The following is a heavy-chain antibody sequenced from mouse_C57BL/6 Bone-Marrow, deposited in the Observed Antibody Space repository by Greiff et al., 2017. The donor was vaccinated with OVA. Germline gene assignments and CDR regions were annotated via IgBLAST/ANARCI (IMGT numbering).Heavy chain of an antibody. V-gene: IGHV5-16*01. D-gene: IGHD3-2*02. Sequence: EVMLVESEGGLVQPGSSMKLSCTASGFTFSDYYMAWVRQVPEKGLEWVANINYDGSSTYYLDSLKSRFIISRDNAKNSLYLQMSSLKSEDTATYYCARVDSAGYDYWGQGTTLTVSS. CDR2: INYDGSST. J-gene: IGHJ2*01. CDR1: GFTFSDYY. CDR3: ARVDSAGYDY.